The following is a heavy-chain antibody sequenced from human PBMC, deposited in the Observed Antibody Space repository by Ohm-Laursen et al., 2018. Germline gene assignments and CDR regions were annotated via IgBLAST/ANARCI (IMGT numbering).Heavy chain of an antibody. J-gene: IGHJ4*02. CDR1: GFSLSSYV. CDR3: ARENSNYVYFDY. V-gene: IGHV3-64*01. Sequence: GSLRLSCAASGFSLSSYVMSWVRQAPGKGLEYVSAISSNGGSTYYANSVKGRFTISRDNSKNTLYLQMGSLRAEDMAVYYCARENSNYVYFDYWGQGTLVTVSS. D-gene: IGHD4-11*01. CDR2: ISSNGGST.